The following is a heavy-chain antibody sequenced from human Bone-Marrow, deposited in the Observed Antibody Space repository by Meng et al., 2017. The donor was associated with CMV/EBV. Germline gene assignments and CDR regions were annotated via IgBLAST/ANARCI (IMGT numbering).Heavy chain of an antibody. Sequence: GESLKISCAASGFTFSSYWMHWVRQAPGQGLEWMGWINPNSGGTNYAQKFQGRVTMTRDTSISTAYMELSRLRSDDTAVYYCAAAADKFDYWGQGTLVTVSS. V-gene: IGHV1-2*02. CDR3: AAAADKFDY. CDR1: GFTFSSYW. D-gene: IGHD6-13*01. CDR2: INPNSGGT. J-gene: IGHJ4*02.